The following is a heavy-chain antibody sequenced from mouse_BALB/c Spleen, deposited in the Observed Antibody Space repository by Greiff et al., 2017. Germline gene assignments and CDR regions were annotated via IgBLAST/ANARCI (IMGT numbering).Heavy chain of an antibody. CDR1: GFTISSYG. D-gene: IGHD3-3*01. V-gene: IGHV5-6*01. CDR3: ARHRGEGDYFDY. J-gene: IGHJ2*01. Sequence: VQLVESGGDLVKPGGSLKLSCAASGFTISSYGMSWVRQTPDKRLEWVATISSGGSYTYYPDSVKGRFTISRDNAKNTLYLQMSSLKSEDTAMYYCARHRGEGDYFDYWGQGTTLTVSS. CDR2: ISSGGSYT.